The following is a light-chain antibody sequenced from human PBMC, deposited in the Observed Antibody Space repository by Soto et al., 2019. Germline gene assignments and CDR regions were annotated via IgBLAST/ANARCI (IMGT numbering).Light chain of an antibody. CDR3: QQYNNWPLT. V-gene: IGKV3-15*01. J-gene: IGKJ5*01. Sequence: EVVMTQSPASLSVSPGGRATVSCRASQSISRNLAWYQQKPGQPPRLLKYDAATRATGTPDRFSGSGSGTEFTLTISSLQSEDFAVYYCQQYNNWPLTFGQGTRLEIK. CDR2: DAA. CDR1: QSISRN.